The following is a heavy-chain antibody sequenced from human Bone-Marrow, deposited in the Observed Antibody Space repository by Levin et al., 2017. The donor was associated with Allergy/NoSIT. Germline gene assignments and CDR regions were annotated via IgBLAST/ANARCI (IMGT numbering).Heavy chain of an antibody. CDR3: ARVQQYAYYYTDV. D-gene: IGHD2-8*01. V-gene: IGHV4-61*09. J-gene: IGHJ6*03. CDR2: SYTSGNI. Sequence: SDTLSLTCTVSGVSITSGSYYWSWIRQPAGKGLEWIGHSYTSGNITYNPSLKSRVTISLDTSKNQFSLKLGSVTAADTAVYYCARVQQYAYYYTDVWGKGTMVTVSS. CDR1: GVSITSGSYY.